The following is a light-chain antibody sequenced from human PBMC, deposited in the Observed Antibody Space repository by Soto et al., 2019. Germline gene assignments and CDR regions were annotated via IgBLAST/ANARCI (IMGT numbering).Light chain of an antibody. V-gene: IGLV2-23*01. CDR1: TSDAGSYNV. J-gene: IGLJ3*02. Sequence: QSALTQPASLSGSPGQSITISCTGATSDAGSYNVVSWYQQHPGKAPKLIVYEGSQRPSGVSNRFSGSKSGNTASLTISGLQTEDEADYYCCSYAGRSTVFGGGTKLTV. CDR3: CSYAGRSTV. CDR2: EGS.